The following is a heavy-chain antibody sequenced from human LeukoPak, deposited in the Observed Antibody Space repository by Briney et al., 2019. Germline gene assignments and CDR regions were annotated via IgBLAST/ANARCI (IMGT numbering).Heavy chain of an antibody. D-gene: IGHD1-26*01. CDR1: GGSFTSHD. CDR3: ARGEGERYYVNYFDY. J-gene: IGHJ4*03. Sequence: SETLSLTCGVSGGSFTSHDWSWFPQPPGKGLEWIAYLYYSGSTNYHPSLKSRATMSIDTSKNQFSLNLGSVTAAHTAVYYCARGEGERYYVNYFDYWGHGILVTVSS. CDR2: LYYSGST. V-gene: IGHV4-59*11.